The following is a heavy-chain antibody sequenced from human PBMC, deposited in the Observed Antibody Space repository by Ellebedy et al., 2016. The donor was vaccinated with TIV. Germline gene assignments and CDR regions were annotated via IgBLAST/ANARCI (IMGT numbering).Heavy chain of an antibody. Sequence: LRLXXTVSGGSTSSGGYYWSWIRQPAGKGLEWIGRIYTSGSNDYNPSLKSRVTMSLDTSNNQFSLHLTSVTASDKAIYYCARDFGQWGQGTLVTVAS. CDR3: ARDFGQ. CDR2: IYTSGSN. CDR1: GGSTSSGGYY. J-gene: IGHJ1*01. V-gene: IGHV4-61*02. D-gene: IGHD3-16*01.